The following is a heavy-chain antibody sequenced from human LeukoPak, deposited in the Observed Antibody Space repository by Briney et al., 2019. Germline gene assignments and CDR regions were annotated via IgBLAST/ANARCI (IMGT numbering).Heavy chain of an antibody. V-gene: IGHV4-59*01. J-gene: IGHJ4*02. D-gene: IGHD2-2*01. Sequence: SETLSLTCTVSGGSISRSYWSWIRQPPGKGLEWIGYIYYSGSTNYNPSLKSRVTISVDTSKNQFSLKLSSVTAADTAVYYCASTRGYCSSTSCYFDYWGQGTLVTVSS. CDR2: IYYSGST. CDR3: ASTRGYCSSTSCYFDY. CDR1: GGSISRSY.